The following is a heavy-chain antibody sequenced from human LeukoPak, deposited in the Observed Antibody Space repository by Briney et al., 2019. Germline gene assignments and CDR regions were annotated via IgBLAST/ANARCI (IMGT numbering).Heavy chain of an antibody. CDR1: GFTFSDYY. Sequence: PGGSLRLSCAASGFTFSDYYMSWIRQAPGKGLEWVSSISSSSSYIYYADSVKGRFTISRDNAKNSLYLQMNSLRAEDTAVYYCALWFGELIGAFDIWGQGTMVTVSS. CDR2: ISSSSSYI. V-gene: IGHV3-11*06. D-gene: IGHD3-10*01. CDR3: ALWFGELIGAFDI. J-gene: IGHJ3*02.